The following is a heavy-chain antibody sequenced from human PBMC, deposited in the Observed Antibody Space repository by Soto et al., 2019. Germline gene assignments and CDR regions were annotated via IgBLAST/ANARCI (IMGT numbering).Heavy chain of an antibody. J-gene: IGHJ3*02. CDR1: GFTFSGYA. Sequence: PXESLLLSAAASGFTFSGYAMRWVRQAPGKGLEWVAVISYDGSNKYYADSVKGRFTISRDNSKNTLYLQMNSLRAEDTAVYYCAREGMTTSPPAAFDIWGQGTMVTVSS. CDR3: AREGMTTSPPAAFDI. D-gene: IGHD4-17*01. V-gene: IGHV3-30-3*01. CDR2: ISYDGSNK.